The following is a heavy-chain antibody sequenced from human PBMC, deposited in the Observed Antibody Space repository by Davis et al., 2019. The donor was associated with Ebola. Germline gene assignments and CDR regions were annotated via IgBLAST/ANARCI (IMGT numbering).Heavy chain of an antibody. Sequence: GSLRLSCAVSGGSISSSNWWSWVRQPPGKGLEWIGEIYHSGSTNYNPSLKSRVTISVDKSKNQFSLKLSSVTAADTAVYYCARGGGLLYFYYYGMDVWGQGTTVTVSS. V-gene: IGHV4-4*02. D-gene: IGHD2-15*01. J-gene: IGHJ6*02. CDR2: IYHSGST. CDR3: ARGGGLLYFYYYGMDV. CDR1: GGSISSSNW.